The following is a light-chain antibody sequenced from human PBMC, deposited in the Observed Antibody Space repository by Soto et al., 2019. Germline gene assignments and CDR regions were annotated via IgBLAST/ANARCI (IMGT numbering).Light chain of an antibody. CDR1: QGINIF. CDR2: AAS. J-gene: IGKJ2*04. CDR3: QQRNSYPSS. V-gene: IGKV1-9*01. Sequence: THSVVSLSVYVRDRVTITCRASQGINIFLAWFQQKPGKAPNLLISAASTLQSGVPSRFSGSGSETEFTLTITCLQPEDAATYYCQQRNSYPSSFGQGTKVDI.